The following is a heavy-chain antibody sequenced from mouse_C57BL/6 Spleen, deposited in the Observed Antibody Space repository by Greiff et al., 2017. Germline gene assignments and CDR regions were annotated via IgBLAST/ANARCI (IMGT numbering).Heavy chain of an antibody. J-gene: IGHJ4*01. D-gene: IGHD1-1*01. Sequence: SGPELVKPGASVKIPCKASGYTFTDYNMDWVKQSHGKSLEWIGDINPNNGGTIYNQKFKGKATLTVDKSSSTAYMELRSLTSEDTAVYYCARSRYYGSSYENAMDYWGQGTSVTVSS. V-gene: IGHV1-18*01. CDR2: INPNNGGT. CDR1: GYTFTDYN. CDR3: ARSRYYGSSYENAMDY.